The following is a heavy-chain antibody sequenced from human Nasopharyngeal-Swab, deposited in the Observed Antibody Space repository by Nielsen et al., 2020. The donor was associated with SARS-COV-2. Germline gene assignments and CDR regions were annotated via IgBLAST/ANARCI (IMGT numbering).Heavy chain of an antibody. V-gene: IGHV3-49*04. J-gene: IGHJ6*02. Sequence: GGSLRLSCTASGFTFGDYAMSWVRQARGKGLEWVGFIRSKAYGGTTEYAASVKGRFTISRDDSKSIAYLQMNSLKTEDTAVYYCTRNYDFGLYYYYGMDVWGQGTTVTVSS. CDR3: TRNYDFGLYYYYGMDV. D-gene: IGHD3-3*01. CDR2: IRSKAYGGTT. CDR1: GFTFGDYA.